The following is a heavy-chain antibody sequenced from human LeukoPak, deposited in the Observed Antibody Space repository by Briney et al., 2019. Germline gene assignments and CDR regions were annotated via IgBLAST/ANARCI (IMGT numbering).Heavy chain of an antibody. CDR3: ARAVVVVAATPLSGFDP. J-gene: IGHJ5*02. V-gene: IGHV3-30*04. D-gene: IGHD2-15*01. Sequence: GGSLRLSCAASGFTFSSYAMHWVRQAPGKGLEWVAVISYDGSNKYYADSVKGRFTISRDNSKNTLYPQMNSLRAEDTAVYYCARAVVVVAATPLSGFDPWGQGTLVTVSS. CDR2: ISYDGSNK. CDR1: GFTFSSYA.